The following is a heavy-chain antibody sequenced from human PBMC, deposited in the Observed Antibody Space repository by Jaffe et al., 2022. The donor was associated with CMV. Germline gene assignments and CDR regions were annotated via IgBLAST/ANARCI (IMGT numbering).Heavy chain of an antibody. J-gene: IGHJ6*03. CDR1: GGSFSGYY. Sequence: QVQLQQWGAGLLKPSETLSLTCAVYGGSFSGYYWSWIRQPPGKGLEWIGEINHSGSTNYNPSLKSRVTISVDTSKNQFSLKLSSVTAADTAVYYCAREVRYVGRYYYYMDVWGKGTTVTVSS. CDR3: AREVRYVGRYYYYMDV. V-gene: IGHV4-34*01. CDR2: INHSGST. D-gene: IGHD1-1*01.